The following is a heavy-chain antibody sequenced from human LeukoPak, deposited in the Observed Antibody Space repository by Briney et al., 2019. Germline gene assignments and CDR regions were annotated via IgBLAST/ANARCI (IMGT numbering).Heavy chain of an antibody. V-gene: IGHV5-51*01. CDR1: GYTFTNYW. CDR2: DT. Sequence: GESLKISCKASGYTFTNYWIGWVRQMLGKGLEWMGIDTRYSPSFRGQVIISADKSIRTAYLQWTSLKASDTAMYYCARHTGEGSHFQHWGQGSLVTVSS. D-gene: IGHD3-16*01. CDR3: ARHTGEGSHFQH. J-gene: IGHJ1*01.